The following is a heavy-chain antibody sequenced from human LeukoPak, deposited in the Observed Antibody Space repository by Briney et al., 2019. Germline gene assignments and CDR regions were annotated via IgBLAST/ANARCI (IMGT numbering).Heavy chain of an antibody. Sequence: GASVKVPCKASGGTFSSYAISWVRQAPGQGLEWMGGIIPIFGTANYAQKFQGRVTITTDESTSTAYMELRSLRSDDTAVYYCARGLQIFDYWGQGTLVTVSS. J-gene: IGHJ4*02. CDR3: ARGLQIFDY. CDR2: IIPIFGTA. CDR1: GGTFSSYA. V-gene: IGHV1-69*05. D-gene: IGHD5-18*01.